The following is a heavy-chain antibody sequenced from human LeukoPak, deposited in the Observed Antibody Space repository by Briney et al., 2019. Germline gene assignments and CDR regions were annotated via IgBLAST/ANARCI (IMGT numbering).Heavy chain of an antibody. D-gene: IGHD3-22*01. CDR2: IYSGGST. Sequence: GGSLRLSCAASEFSVGSNYMTWVRQAPGKGLEWVSLIYSGGSTYYADSVKGRFTISRDNAKNTLNLQMNSLRAEDTAVYYCARDLGQYYDTSDNWFDPWGQGTLVTVSS. CDR3: ARDLGQYYDTSDNWFDP. V-gene: IGHV3-66*01. CDR1: EFSVGSNY. J-gene: IGHJ5*02.